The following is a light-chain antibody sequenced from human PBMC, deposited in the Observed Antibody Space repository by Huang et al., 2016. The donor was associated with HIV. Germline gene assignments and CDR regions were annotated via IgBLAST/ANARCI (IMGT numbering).Light chain of an antibody. V-gene: IGKV3-11*01. CDR1: QSVRNY. Sequence: EIVLTQSPATLSLSPGESATLSCRASQSVRNYLAWYQQKPGQAPRLLIYDSSNRATGIPARFSGSGSDTDFTLIIGSLEPEDSAVYYCQQRSDWPAITFGQGTRLEIK. CDR2: DSS. CDR3: QQRSDWPAIT. J-gene: IGKJ5*01.